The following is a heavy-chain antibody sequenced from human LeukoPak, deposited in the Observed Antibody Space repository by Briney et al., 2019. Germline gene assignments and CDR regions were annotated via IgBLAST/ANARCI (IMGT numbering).Heavy chain of an antibody. CDR2: IRSKANSYAT. D-gene: IGHD2-2*01. CDR3: TSGTYCSSTSCQGY. V-gene: IGHV3-73*01. J-gene: IGHJ4*02. CDR1: GFTFNGSA. Sequence: SGGSLTLSCSASGFTFNGSAMLWVGPASGKGLEGGVRIRSKANSYATEYAASVKGRLTIHRDDSKNTTYLQMNSLKTEDTAVYYCTSGTYCSSTSCQGYWGQGTLVTVSS.